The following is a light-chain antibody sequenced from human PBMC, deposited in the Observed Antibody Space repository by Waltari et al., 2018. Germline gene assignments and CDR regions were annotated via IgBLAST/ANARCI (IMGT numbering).Light chain of an antibody. CDR3: MQALQISLT. CDR1: QSLLHSNGYNY. Sequence: DIVMTQSPLSLPVTPGEPASISCRSSQSLLHSNGYNYLDWYLQKPGQSPQLLIYLGSNRAAGVTDRFSGSGSGTDFTLKISRVEAEDVGVYYCMQALQISLTFGGGTKVESK. CDR2: LGS. V-gene: IGKV2-28*01. J-gene: IGKJ4*01.